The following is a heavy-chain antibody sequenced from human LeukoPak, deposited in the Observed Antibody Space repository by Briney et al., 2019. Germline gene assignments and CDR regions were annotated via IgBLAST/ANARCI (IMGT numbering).Heavy chain of an antibody. CDR2: IYPGDSDT. Sequence: GDSLKISCKASGYSFTNYWIGWVRQMPGKGLERVGLIYPGDSDTTYSPSVQGQVTISADKSLSTAYLQWSSLKASDTAMYYCAIPARCSGGVCSSRDAFDVWGQGTVVTVSS. J-gene: IGHJ3*01. CDR1: GYSFTNYW. CDR3: AIPARCSGGVCSSRDAFDV. D-gene: IGHD2-15*01. V-gene: IGHV5-51*01.